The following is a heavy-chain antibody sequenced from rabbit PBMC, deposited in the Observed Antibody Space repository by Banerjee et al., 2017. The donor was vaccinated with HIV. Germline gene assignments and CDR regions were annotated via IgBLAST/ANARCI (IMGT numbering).Heavy chain of an antibody. Sequence: QEQLEESGGDLVKPEGSLTLTCTASGFSFSSKYVMCWVRQAPGKGLEWIGCINTSSGNTVYASWAKGRFTISKTSSTTVTLQMTSLTAADTATYFCARTHYSGASYFWLWGPGTLVTVS. CDR2: INTSSGNT. J-gene: IGHJ4*01. D-gene: IGHD8-1*01. CDR3: ARTHYSGASYFWL. V-gene: IGHV1S45*01. CDR1: GFSFSSKYV.